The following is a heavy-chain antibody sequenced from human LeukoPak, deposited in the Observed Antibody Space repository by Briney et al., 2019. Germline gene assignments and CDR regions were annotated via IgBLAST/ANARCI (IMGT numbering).Heavy chain of an antibody. J-gene: IGHJ4*02. D-gene: IGHD3-3*01. CDR1: GYTFTGYY. CDR3: ARATCDFWSGYFAPLQEIDY. CDR2: INRNSGGT. Sequence: GASVKVSCKASGYTFTGYYMHWVRQAPGQGLEWMGWINRNSGGTNYAQKFQGRVTMTRDTSISTAYMELRSLRSDDTAVYYCARATCDFWSGYFAPLQEIDYWGQGTLVTVSS. V-gene: IGHV1-2*02.